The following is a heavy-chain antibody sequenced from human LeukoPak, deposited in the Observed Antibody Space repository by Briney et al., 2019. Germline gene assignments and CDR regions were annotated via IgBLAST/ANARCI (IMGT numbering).Heavy chain of an antibody. CDR2: IKHDGRDK. CDR3: ARGGNYDILTGYIFDC. D-gene: IGHD3-9*01. V-gene: IGHV3-7*03. Sequence: GGSLRLSCAASGFTFSNYWMSWVRQAPGKGLEGVANIKHDGRDKHYVDSVKGRFTIARDSAKNSLNLQMNSLRAEDTAVYYCARGGNYDILTGYIFDCWGQGTLVTVSS. J-gene: IGHJ4*02. CDR1: GFTFSNYW.